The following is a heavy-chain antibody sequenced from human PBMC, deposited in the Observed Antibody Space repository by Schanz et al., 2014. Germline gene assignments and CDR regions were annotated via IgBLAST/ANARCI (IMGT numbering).Heavy chain of an antibody. D-gene: IGHD6-19*01. CDR2: INPSGGST. V-gene: IGHV1-46*01. J-gene: IGHJ4*02. CDR1: GYTFTSDS. CDR3: ARGGYSSGWYDRDIAHFDY. Sequence: QVQLVQSGAEVKKPGASVKVSCKASGYTFTSDSMHWVRQAPGQGLEWMGMINPSGGSTTYAQKFQGKSNVARDQSTSPVYMEVSRLGSDDPAVYYRARGGYSSGWYDRDIAHFDYWGQGTLVTVSS.